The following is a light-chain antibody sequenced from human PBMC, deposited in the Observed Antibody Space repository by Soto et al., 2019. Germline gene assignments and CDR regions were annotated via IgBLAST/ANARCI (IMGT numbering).Light chain of an antibody. J-gene: IGLJ1*01. Sequence: QSVLTQPASASGSPGQSVTISCTGTSSDVGGYDYVSWYQQHPGKAPKLMIYEVNKRPSGVPDRFSGSKSSNTASLTVSGLQAEDEADYYCSSYVSGNNFVFGTGTKVTVL. V-gene: IGLV2-8*01. CDR3: SSYVSGNNFV. CDR1: SSDVGGYDY. CDR2: EVN.